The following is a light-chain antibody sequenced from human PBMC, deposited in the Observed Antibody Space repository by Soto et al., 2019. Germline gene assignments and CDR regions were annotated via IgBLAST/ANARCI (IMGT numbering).Light chain of an antibody. CDR3: KQYGSSPLT. CDR1: QSVSSSF. Sequence: EIVLTQSPGTLSLSPGERATLSCRASQSVSSSFLAWYQQKPGQAPRLLINGASSRATGIPDRFSGSGSGTDFTLTISRLEREDVAVYYCKQYGSSPLTFGGGTKVEIK. J-gene: IGKJ4*01. CDR2: GAS. V-gene: IGKV3-20*01.